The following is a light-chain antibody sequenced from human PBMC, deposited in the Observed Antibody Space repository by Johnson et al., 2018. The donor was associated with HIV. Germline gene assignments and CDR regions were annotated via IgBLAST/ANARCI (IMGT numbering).Light chain of an antibody. CDR2: KNN. CDR1: SSNIGNNY. CDR3: GTWDSSLSAGV. Sequence: HSVLTQPPSVSAAPGQKVTISCSGSSSNIGNNYVSWYQQLPGTAPKLLIYKNNERPSGIPDRFSGSKSGTSATLGITGLQTGDEADYYCGTWDSSLSAGVFGTGTKVTIL. V-gene: IGLV1-51*02. J-gene: IGLJ1*01.